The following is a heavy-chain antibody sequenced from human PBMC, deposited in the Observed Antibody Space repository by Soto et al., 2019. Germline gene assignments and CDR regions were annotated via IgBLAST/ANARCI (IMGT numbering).Heavy chain of an antibody. V-gene: IGHV1-69*02. Sequence: QVQLVQSGAEVKKPGSSVKVSCKASGGTFSSYTISWVRQAPGQGLEWMGRIIPILGIANYAQKFQGRVTITADKXTXXAYRELSSLRSEDTAVYYCASRVVVAATATGWFDPWGQGTLVTVSS. CDR1: GGTFSSYT. D-gene: IGHD2-15*01. CDR2: IIPILGIA. CDR3: ASRVVVAATATGWFDP. J-gene: IGHJ5*02.